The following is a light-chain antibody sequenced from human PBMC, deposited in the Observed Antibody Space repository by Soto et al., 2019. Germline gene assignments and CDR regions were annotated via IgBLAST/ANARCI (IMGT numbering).Light chain of an antibody. J-gene: IGKJ4*01. CDR2: EES. CDR1: QAVPIN. CDR3: QQLYSFPLT. Sequence: DFPLTKSPSFLSASVGDRVTITCRPSQAVPINMAWYQQKPGKPPKLLIYEESTLHSGVPSRFSGRKSGTQFTLTISSLQPEDFATYYCQQLYSFPLTFGGGTKVEIK. V-gene: IGKV1-9*01.